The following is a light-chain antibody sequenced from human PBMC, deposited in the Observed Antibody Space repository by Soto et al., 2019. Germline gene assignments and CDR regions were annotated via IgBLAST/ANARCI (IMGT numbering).Light chain of an antibody. CDR3: QQYHNWPPQYT. CDR2: GAS. CDR1: QTVSSN. V-gene: IGKV3-15*01. Sequence: EIVLTQSPATLSLSPGERATLSCRASQTVSSNLAWYQQKPGQAPRLLIHGASTRVTGVPARFSGGGSGTEFTLTISSLQSEDFAVYYCQQYHNWPPQYTFGQGTKLQIK. J-gene: IGKJ2*01.